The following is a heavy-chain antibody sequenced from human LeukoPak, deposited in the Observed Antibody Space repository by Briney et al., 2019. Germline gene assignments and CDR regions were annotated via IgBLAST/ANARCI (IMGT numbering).Heavy chain of an antibody. J-gene: IGHJ4*02. Sequence: GGSLRLSCAASGFTFSSYAMHWVRQAPGKGLEWVAVISYDGSNKYYADSVKGRFTISRDNSKNTLYLQMNSLGAEDTAVYYCARDQDGYNDYWGEGTLVSVSS. V-gene: IGHV3-30*04. CDR1: GFTFSSYA. CDR3: ARDQDGYNDY. CDR2: ISYDGSNK. D-gene: IGHD5-24*01.